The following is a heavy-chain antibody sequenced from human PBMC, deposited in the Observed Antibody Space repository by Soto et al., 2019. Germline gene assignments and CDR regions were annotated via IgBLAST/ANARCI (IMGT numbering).Heavy chain of an antibody. J-gene: IGHJ4*02. V-gene: IGHV4-59*01. CDR3: ARGQKYYDILTGYSSYFDY. CDR1: GGSISSYY. CDR2: IYYSGST. Sequence: SETLSLTCTVSGGSISSYYWSWIRQPPGKGLEWIGYIYYSGSTNYNPSLKSRVTISVDTSKNQFSLKLSSVTAADTAEYYSARGQKYYDILTGYSSYFDYWGQGTLVTVPS. D-gene: IGHD3-9*01.